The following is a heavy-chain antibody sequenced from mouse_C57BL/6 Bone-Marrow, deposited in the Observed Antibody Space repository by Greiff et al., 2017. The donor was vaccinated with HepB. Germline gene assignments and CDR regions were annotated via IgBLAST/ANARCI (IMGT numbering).Heavy chain of an antibody. D-gene: IGHD2-4*01. CDR2: IDPSDSYT. CDR1: GYTFTSYW. Sequence: VQLQQPGAELVKPGASVKLSCKASGYTFTSYWMQWVKQRPGQGLEWIGEIDPSDSYTNYNQKFKGKATLTVDTSSSTAYMQLSSLTSEDSAVYYCARSDYYDYDYYAMDYWGQGTSVTVSS. J-gene: IGHJ4*01. V-gene: IGHV1-50*01. CDR3: ARSDYYDYDYYAMDY.